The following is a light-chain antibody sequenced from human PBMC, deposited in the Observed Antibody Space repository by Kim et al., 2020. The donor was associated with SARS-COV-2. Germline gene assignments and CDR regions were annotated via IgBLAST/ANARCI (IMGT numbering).Light chain of an antibody. CDR1: QSVSDVY. J-gene: IGKJ1*01. Sequence: PGTLSLSPGERATLSCRASQSVSDVYLAWYQQKPGQPPRLLMSDASNRAAGIPDRFSVSGSGTDFTLTINGVETEDSAVYYCQQYDTLPWTF. V-gene: IGKV3-20*01. CDR3: QQYDTLPWT. CDR2: DAS.